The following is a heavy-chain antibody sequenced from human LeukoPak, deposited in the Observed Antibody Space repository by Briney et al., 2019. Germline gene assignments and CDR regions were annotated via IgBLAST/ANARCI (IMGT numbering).Heavy chain of an antibody. V-gene: IGHV4-30-4*08. CDR2: IYYSGST. CDR3: AREGARPTRITKGYYFDY. J-gene: IGHJ4*02. D-gene: IGHD1-14*01. CDR1: GGSISSSSYY. Sequence: SETLSLTCTVSGGSISSSSYYWSWIRQPPGKGLEWIGYIYYSGSTYYNPSLKSRVTISVDTSKNQFSLKLSSVTAADTAVYYCAREGARPTRITKGYYFDYWGQGTLVTVSS.